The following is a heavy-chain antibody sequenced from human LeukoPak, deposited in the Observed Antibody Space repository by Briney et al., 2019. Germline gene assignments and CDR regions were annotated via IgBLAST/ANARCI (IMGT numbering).Heavy chain of an antibody. J-gene: IGHJ3*02. CDR3: ARLVLIAAAGSYYAFDI. Sequence: GESLKISCKGSGYSFTSYWIGWVRQMPGKGLEWMGIIYPGDSDTRYSPSFQGQVTISADKSISTAYLQWSSLKASDTAMYYCARLVLIAAAGSYYAFDIWGQGTMVTVSS. CDR2: IYPGDSDT. V-gene: IGHV5-51*01. CDR1: GYSFTSYW. D-gene: IGHD6-13*01.